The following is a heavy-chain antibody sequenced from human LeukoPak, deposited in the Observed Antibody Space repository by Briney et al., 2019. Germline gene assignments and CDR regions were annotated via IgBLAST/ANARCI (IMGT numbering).Heavy chain of an antibody. CDR1: GYTFTSYA. J-gene: IGHJ3*02. CDR3: ARRSLVGATPLNDAFDI. CDR2: IIPFFGTA. Sequence: SVKVSCKASGYTFTSYAMNWVRQAPGQGLEWMGGIIPFFGTANYAQQFRGRVTITADESTSTAYMELSSLRAEDTAVYYCARRSLVGATPLNDAFDIWGQGTMVTVSS. V-gene: IGHV1-69*13. D-gene: IGHD1-26*01.